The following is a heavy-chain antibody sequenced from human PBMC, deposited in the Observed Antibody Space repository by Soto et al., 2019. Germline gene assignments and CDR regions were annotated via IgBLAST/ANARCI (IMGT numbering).Heavy chain of an antibody. CDR1: GFTFSSYG. D-gene: IGHD2-8*01. J-gene: IGHJ4*02. CDR2: ISYDGSNK. CDR3: AKSDLVLKG. Sequence: QVQLVESGGGVVQPGRSLRLSCAASGFTFSSYGMHWVRQAPGKGLEWVAVISYDGSNKYYADSVKGRFTISRDNSKNPLYLQMNSRRAEDTAVYYCAKSDLVLKGWGQGTLVTVSS. V-gene: IGHV3-30*18.